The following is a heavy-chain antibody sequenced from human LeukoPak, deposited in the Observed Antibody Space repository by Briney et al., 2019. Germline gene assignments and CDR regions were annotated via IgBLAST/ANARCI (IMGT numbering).Heavy chain of an antibody. V-gene: IGHV3-30*18. CDR2: ISYDGRSK. CDR3: AKGGVATVDYLDY. J-gene: IGHJ4*02. Sequence: GGSLRLSCAASGFTFGSYGMHWVRQAPGKGLEWVAVISYDGRSKYYSDSVKGRFAISRDDSKNTQYLQMNSLRGEDTAVYFCAKGGVATVDYLDYWGQGTLVTVSS. CDR1: GFTFGSYG. D-gene: IGHD5-12*01.